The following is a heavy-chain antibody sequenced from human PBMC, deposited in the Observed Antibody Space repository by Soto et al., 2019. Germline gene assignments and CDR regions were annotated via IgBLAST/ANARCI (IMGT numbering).Heavy chain of an antibody. CDR3: ARVRGYSGYGIYYYYYGMDV. J-gene: IGHJ6*02. CDR1: GYTFTSYD. V-gene: IGHV1-8*01. CDR2: MNTNSGNT. D-gene: IGHD5-12*01. Sequence: QVQLVQSGAEVKKPGASVKVSCKASGYTFTSYDINWVRQATGQGLEWMGWMNTNSGNTGYAQKFQGRVTMTRITSISTAYMELSSLRSEDTAVYYCARVRGYSGYGIYYYYYGMDVWGQGTTVTVSS.